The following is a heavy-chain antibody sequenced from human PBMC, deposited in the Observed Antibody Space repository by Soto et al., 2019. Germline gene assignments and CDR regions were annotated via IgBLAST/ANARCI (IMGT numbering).Heavy chain of an antibody. Sequence: SVKVSCKASGGTFSSYAISWVRQAPGQGLEWMGGIIPIFGTANYAQKFQGRVTITADESTSTAYMELSSLRSEDTAVYYCARDRRENCSGGSCYSDNDAFDIWGQGTMVTVSS. CDR3: ARDRRENCSGGSCYSDNDAFDI. J-gene: IGHJ3*02. V-gene: IGHV1-69*13. D-gene: IGHD2-15*01. CDR2: IIPIFGTA. CDR1: GGTFSSYA.